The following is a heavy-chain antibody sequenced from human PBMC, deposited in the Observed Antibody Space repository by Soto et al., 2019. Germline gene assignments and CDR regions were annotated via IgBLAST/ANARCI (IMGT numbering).Heavy chain of an antibody. CDR2: IYTGGGT. V-gene: IGHV3-66*01. CDR3: ARDRSGH. Sequence: EVQLVESGGGLVQPGGSLRLSCAASGLTVSTNPMSWVRQAPGKGLEWVTVIYTGGGTHYADSVKGRFTISRDNYKNKLNIQINSLRPEDTAFYFCARDRSGHWGQGTLVTVSS. CDR1: GLTVSTNP. J-gene: IGHJ5*02.